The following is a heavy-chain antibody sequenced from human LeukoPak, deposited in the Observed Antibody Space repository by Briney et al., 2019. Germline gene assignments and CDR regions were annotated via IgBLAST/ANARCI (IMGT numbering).Heavy chain of an antibody. CDR1: GGSFSGYY. D-gene: IGHD3-16*01. Sequence: PSQTLSLTCAVYGGSFSGYYWSWIRQPPGKGLEWIGEINHSGSTNYNPSLKSRVTISVDTSKNQFSLKLSSVTAADTAVYYCARGRSIITPWGLGTLVTVSS. CDR2: INHSGST. CDR3: ARGRSIITP. J-gene: IGHJ5*02. V-gene: IGHV4-34*01.